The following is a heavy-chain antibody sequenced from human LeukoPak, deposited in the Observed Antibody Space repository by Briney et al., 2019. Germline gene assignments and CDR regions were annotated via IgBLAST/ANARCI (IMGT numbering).Heavy chain of an antibody. Sequence: PLASVKVSCKASGYTFTSYAMHWVRQAPGQRLEWMGWINAGNGNTKYSQKFQGRVTITRDTSASTAYMELSSLRSEDTAVYYCARPVRGYYGSGSYCFDYWGQGTLVTVSS. CDR1: GYTFTSYA. V-gene: IGHV1-3*01. CDR2: INAGNGNT. D-gene: IGHD3-10*01. CDR3: ARPVRGYYGSGSYCFDY. J-gene: IGHJ4*02.